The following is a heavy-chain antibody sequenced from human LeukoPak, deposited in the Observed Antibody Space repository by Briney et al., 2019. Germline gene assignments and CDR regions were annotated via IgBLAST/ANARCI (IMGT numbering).Heavy chain of an antibody. Sequence: GGSLRLSCAASGFTFSSYSMNWARQAPGKGLEWVSSISSSSSYIYYADSVKGRFTISRDNAKNSLYLQMNSLRAEDTAVYYCAREVTTVTKLGYWGQGTLVTISS. V-gene: IGHV3-21*01. J-gene: IGHJ4*02. D-gene: IGHD4-17*01. CDR1: GFTFSSYS. CDR2: ISSSSSYI. CDR3: AREVTTVTKLGY.